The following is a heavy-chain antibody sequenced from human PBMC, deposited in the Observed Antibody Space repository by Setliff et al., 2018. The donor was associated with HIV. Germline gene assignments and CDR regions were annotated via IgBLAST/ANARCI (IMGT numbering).Heavy chain of an antibody. CDR3: ARGFYGDYYFDY. D-gene: IGHD4-17*01. CDR2: IDPSNSNT. V-gene: IGHV5-10-1*01. J-gene: IGHJ4*02. CDR1: GYSFSRYW. Sequence: PGESLKISCEGSGYSFSRYWISWVRQMPGKGLEWMGRIDPSNSNTNYSPSFQGHVTISADKSISTAYLQWSSLKASDTAMYYCARGFYGDYYFDYWGQGTLVTVSS.